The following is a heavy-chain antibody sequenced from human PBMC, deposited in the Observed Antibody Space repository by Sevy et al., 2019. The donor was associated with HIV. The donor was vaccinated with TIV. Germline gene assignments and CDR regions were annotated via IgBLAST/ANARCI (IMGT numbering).Heavy chain of an antibody. D-gene: IGHD1-7*01. CDR3: ARDGSGGTTNSGMDV. CDR2: VYPNSGGT. V-gene: IGHV1-2*06. Sequence: ASVKVSCKASGYTFTDDYLHWVRQAPGQGLEWMGRVYPNSGGTNYAQKFQGRVTMTRDTSISTAYMELSRLRFDDTAMYYCARDGSGGTTNSGMDVWGQGTTVTVSS. J-gene: IGHJ6*02. CDR1: GYTFTDDY.